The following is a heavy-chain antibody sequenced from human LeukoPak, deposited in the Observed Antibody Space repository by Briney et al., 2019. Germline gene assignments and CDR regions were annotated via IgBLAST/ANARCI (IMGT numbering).Heavy chain of an antibody. CDR2: IIPIFGTA. CDR3: ARDPDYYDSSGYYWFDP. V-gene: IGHV1-69*13. CDR1: GGTFSSYA. J-gene: IGHJ5*02. Sequence: SVKVSCKASGGTFSSYAISWVRQAPGQGLEWMGGIIPIFGTANYAQKFQGRVTITADESTSTAYMEPSSLRSEDTAVYYCARDPDYYDSSGYYWFDPWGQGTLVTVSS. D-gene: IGHD3-22*01.